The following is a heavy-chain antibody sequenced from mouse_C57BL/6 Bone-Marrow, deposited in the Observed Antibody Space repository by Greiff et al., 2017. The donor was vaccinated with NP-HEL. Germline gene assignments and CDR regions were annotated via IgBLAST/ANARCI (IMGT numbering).Heavy chain of an antibody. V-gene: IGHV1-63*01. Sequence: VQLQESGAELVRPGTSVKMSCKASGYTFTNYWIGWAKQRPGHGLEWIGDIYPGGGYTNYNEKFKGKATLTADKSSSTSYIQFSSLTSEDSAIYYCARMDYGSSFYAMDYCGQGTSVTVSS. J-gene: IGHJ4*01. CDR2: IYPGGGYT. CDR1: GYTFTNYW. D-gene: IGHD1-1*01. CDR3: ARMDYGSSFYAMDY.